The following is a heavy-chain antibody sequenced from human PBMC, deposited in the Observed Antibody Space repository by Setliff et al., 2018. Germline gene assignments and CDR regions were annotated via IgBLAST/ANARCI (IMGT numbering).Heavy chain of an antibody. V-gene: IGHV4-4*08. D-gene: IGHD1-26*01. CDR2: IYASGRT. Sequence: KPSETLSLTCTVSGGSISSYYWSWIRQPPGKGLEWIGYIYASGRTNYNPSLKSRVTLSVDTSKNQFSLKVSSATAADTAVYYCARAPTNRYSGSYEYFYMDGWGKGTTCTVSS. CDR1: GGSISSYY. CDR3: ARAPTNRYSGSYEYFYMDG. J-gene: IGHJ6*03.